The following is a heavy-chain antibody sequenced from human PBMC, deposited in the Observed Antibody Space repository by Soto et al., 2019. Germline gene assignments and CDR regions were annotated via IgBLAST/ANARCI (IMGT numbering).Heavy chain of an antibody. CDR2: IYYSGST. CDR3: AKDRVIQLLPIWPDP. CDR1: GGSISSYY. Sequence: SETLSLTCTVSGGSISSYYWSWIRQPPGKGLEWIGYIYYSGSTNYNPSLKSRFTISRDNAKNTLYLQVDRLTVDDTAVYYCAKDRVIQLLPIWPDPWGQGTLVTVSS. D-gene: IGHD2-2*01. J-gene: IGHJ5*02. V-gene: IGHV4-59*01.